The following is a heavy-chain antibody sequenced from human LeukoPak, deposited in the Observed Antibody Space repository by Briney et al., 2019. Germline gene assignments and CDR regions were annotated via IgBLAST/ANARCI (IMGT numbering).Heavy chain of an antibody. CDR3: AREYGDY. D-gene: IGHD4-17*01. J-gene: IGHJ4*01. CDR1: GFTFNSYA. CDR2: ISNDGSKK. Sequence: GRSLRLSCAASGFTFNSYAMHWVRQAPGKGLDWVAVISNDGSKKNYADSVKGRFTISRDNSKNTLYLQMNSLRAGDTAVFYCAREYGDY. V-gene: IGHV3-30-3*01.